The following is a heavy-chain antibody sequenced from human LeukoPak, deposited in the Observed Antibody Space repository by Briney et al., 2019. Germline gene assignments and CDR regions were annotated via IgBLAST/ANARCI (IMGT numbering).Heavy chain of an antibody. CDR2: INTDTGNP. CDR1: GYTFTTYP. J-gene: IGHJ4*02. Sequence: ASVKVSCKASGYTFTTYPMNWVRQAPGQGLEWMGWINTDTGNPTYAQGFTGRFVFSLDTSVSTAYLQISDLKAEDTAVYYSARARYCSAGSCYSTYWGQGTLVTVSS. V-gene: IGHV7-4-1*02. D-gene: IGHD2-15*01. CDR3: ARARYCSAGSCYSTY.